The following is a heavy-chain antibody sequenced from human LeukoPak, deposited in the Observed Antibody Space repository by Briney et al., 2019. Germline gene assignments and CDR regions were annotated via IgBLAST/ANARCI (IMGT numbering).Heavy chain of an antibody. CDR3: AREYTWGRYSSSPSRRFDY. J-gene: IGHJ4*02. CDR2: INPNSGGT. Sequence: GASVKVSCKASGYTFTGYYMHWVRQAPGQGLEWMGWINPNSGGTNYAQKFQGRVTMTRDTSISTAYMELSRLRSDDTAVYYCAREYTWGRYSSSPSRRFDYWGQGTLVTVSS. D-gene: IGHD6-13*01. V-gene: IGHV1-2*02. CDR1: GYTFTGYY.